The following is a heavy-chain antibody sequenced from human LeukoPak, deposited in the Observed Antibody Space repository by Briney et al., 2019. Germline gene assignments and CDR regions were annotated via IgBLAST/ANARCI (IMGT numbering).Heavy chain of an antibody. J-gene: IGHJ4*02. CDR3: ATNLKY. Sequence: GGSLRLSCAASGFRFSGGDMNWVRQAPGKGLEWLSYISSSSTTIYYADSVKGRFTISRDNAKSTLYLQMNSLRAEDTAVYYCATNLKYWGQGTLVTVSS. CDR2: ISSSSTTI. D-gene: IGHD3-9*01. V-gene: IGHV3-48*01. CDR1: GFRFSGGD.